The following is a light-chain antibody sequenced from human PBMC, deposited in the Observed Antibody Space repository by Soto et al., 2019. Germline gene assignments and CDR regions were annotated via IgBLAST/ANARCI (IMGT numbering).Light chain of an antibody. J-gene: IGLJ1*01. CDR2: EVT. CDR1: SSDVGRFNF. CDR3: SSYTGNRDFYV. V-gene: IGLV2-8*01. Sequence: QSVLTKPPSASGSPGQSVTISCTGTSSDVGRFNFVSWYQQHPGKAPGLLIYEVTKRPSGVPDRFSGSKSGNAASLTVSGLQAEDEADYFCSSYTGNRDFYVFGTGTKVTVL.